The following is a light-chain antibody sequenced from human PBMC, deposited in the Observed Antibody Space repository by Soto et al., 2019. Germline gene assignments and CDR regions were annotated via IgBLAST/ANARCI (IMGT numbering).Light chain of an antibody. Sequence: QSVLTQPPSVSRAPGQRVTISCTGSSSNIGAGYNVHWYQQLPGTAPKLLIYGNSNRPSGVPDRFSGSKSGTSASLAFTGLQADDEADYYCQSYDSSLSGYVVFGGGTKLTVL. CDR2: GNS. V-gene: IGLV1-40*01. J-gene: IGLJ2*01. CDR1: SSNIGAGYN. CDR3: QSYDSSLSGYVV.